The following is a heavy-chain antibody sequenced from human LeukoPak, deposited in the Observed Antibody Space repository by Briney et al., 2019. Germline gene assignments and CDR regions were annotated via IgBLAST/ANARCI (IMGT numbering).Heavy chain of an antibody. CDR2: INPNSGGT. Sequence: ASVKVSCKASGYTFTGYYMHWVRQAPGQGLEWMGWINPNSGGTNYAQKFQGRVTMTRDTSISTAYMELSRLRSDDTAVYYCARAMTYYYYYMDVWGKGTTVTISS. J-gene: IGHJ6*03. CDR3: ARAMTYYYYYMDV. CDR1: GYTFTGYY. V-gene: IGHV1-2*02.